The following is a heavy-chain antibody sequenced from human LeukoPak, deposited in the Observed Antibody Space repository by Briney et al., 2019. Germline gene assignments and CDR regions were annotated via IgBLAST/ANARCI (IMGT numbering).Heavy chain of an antibody. Sequence: SETLSLTCAVYGGSFSGYYWSWIRQPPGKGLEWIGEINHSGSTNYNPSLKSRVTISVDTSKNQFSLKLSSVTAADTAVYYCARAGVDDFWSGYHYYFDYWGQGTLVTVSS. V-gene: IGHV4-34*01. CDR1: GGSFSGYY. CDR2: INHSGST. CDR3: ARAGVDDFWSGYHYYFDY. J-gene: IGHJ4*02. D-gene: IGHD3-3*01.